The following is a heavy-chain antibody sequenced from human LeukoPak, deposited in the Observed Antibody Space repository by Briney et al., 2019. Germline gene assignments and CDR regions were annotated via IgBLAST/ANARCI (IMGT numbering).Heavy chain of an antibody. J-gene: IGHJ4*02. CDR1: GASFSAYY. Sequence: SETLSLTCAVYGASFSAYYWTWIRQPPGKGPEWIGEITHSGSTNYNPSLKSRVTISIDTSENQFALKLSSVTAADTAVYYCARGVSVGISSYGIYNYWGQGTLVTVSS. D-gene: IGHD3-22*01. CDR2: ITHSGST. V-gene: IGHV4-34*01. CDR3: ARGVSVGISSYGIYNY.